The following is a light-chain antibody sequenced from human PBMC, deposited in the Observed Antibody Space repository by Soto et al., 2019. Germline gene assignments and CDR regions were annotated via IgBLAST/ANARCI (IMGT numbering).Light chain of an antibody. CDR3: MQGAHWSPA. Sequence: PGKRATLSCTASQSLRSNFLAWYQQKPGQAPRLLIYDASSRAAGIPDRFSGSGSGTDFTLKISRVEAEDVGVYYCMQGAHWSPAFGQGTRLEIK. J-gene: IGKJ5*01. V-gene: IGKV3D-20*02. CDR2: DAS. CDR1: QSLRSNF.